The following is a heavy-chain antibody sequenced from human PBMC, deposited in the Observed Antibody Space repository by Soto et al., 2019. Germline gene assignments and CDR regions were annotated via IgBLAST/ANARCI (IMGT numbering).Heavy chain of an antibody. CDR3: ARGYFDWLLYPYYFDY. D-gene: IGHD3-9*01. J-gene: IGHJ4*02. CDR1: GYTFTSYG. Sequence: ASVKVSCKASGYTFTSYGISWVRQAPGQGLEWMGWISAYNGNTNYAQKLQGRVTMTTDTSTSTAYMELRSLRSDDTAVYYCARGYFDWLLYPYYFDYWGQGTLVTVSS. V-gene: IGHV1-18*04. CDR2: ISAYNGNT.